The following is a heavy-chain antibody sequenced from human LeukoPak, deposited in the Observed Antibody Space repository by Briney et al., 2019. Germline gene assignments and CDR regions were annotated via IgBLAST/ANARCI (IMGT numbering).Heavy chain of an antibody. V-gene: IGHV1-18*01. D-gene: IGHD3-22*01. Sequence: GASVKVSCKASGGTFSSYAISWVRQAPGQGLEWMGWISGNSGSTNYAQNLQGRVTMTTDTSTSTAYMELRSLRSDDTAVYYCARDYYYYDSSGYPDYWGQGTLVTVSS. CDR2: ISGNSGST. CDR1: GGTFSSYA. CDR3: ARDYYYYDSSGYPDY. J-gene: IGHJ4*02.